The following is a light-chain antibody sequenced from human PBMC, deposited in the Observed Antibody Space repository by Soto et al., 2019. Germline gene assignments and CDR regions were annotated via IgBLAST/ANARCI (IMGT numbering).Light chain of an antibody. V-gene: IGLV2-23*02. CDR3: CAYAGSTFYV. CDR2: EVS. Sequence: QSALTQPASVSGSPGQSITISCTGTSSDVGSYNLVSWYQQHPGKAPKVMIYEVSKRPSGVSNRFSGSKSGNTASLTISGLQAEDEADYYCCAYAGSTFYVFGTGTKVNVL. CDR1: SSDVGSYNL. J-gene: IGLJ1*01.